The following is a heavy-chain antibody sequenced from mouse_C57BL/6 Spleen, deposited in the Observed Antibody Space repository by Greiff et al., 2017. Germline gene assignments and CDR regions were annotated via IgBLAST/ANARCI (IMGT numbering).Heavy chain of an antibody. J-gene: IGHJ2*01. CDR2: IDPSDSYT. Sequence: QVQLQQPGAELVKPGASVKLSCKASGYTFTSYWMQWVKQRPRQGLEWIGEIDPSDSYTNYNQKFKGKATLTVDTSSSTAYMQLSSLTSEDSAVYYCARDGNYGGYFDYWGQGTTLTVSS. D-gene: IGHD2-1*01. CDR1: GYTFTSYW. V-gene: IGHV1-50*01. CDR3: ARDGNYGGYFDY.